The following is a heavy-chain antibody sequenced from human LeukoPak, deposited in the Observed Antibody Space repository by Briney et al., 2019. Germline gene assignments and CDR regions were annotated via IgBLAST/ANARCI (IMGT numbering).Heavy chain of an antibody. CDR2: IYYSGRI. D-gene: IGHD2-2*01. CDR3: AGSSANWYPHYMDV. J-gene: IGHJ6*03. CDR1: GDSITSYY. Sequence: SETLSLTCTVSGDSITSYYWSWIRQPPGKGLEWIAYIYYSGRIKYNPSLNSRATISLDTSKNQVSLRLSAVTAADTATYYCAGSSANWYPHYMDVWGKGATVTVSS. V-gene: IGHV4-59*01.